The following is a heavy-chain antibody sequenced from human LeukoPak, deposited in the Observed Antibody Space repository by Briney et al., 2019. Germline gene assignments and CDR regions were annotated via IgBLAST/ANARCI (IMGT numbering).Heavy chain of an antibody. Sequence: PGGSLRLSCTASGFTFSSFAMDWVRQVPGKGLEWVSVVTGDSGTIHYSDSVKGRFTISRGNSKNTLYLQMNNLRAEDTAVYYCAKYGRSSIAARPGYFDYWGQGTLVTVSS. J-gene: IGHJ4*02. D-gene: IGHD6-6*01. CDR2: VTGDSGTI. CDR3: AKYGRSSIAARPGYFDY. V-gene: IGHV3-23*01. CDR1: GFTFSSFA.